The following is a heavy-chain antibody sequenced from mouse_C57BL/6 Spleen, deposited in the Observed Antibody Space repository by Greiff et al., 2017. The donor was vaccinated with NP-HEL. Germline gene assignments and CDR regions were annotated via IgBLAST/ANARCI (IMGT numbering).Heavy chain of an antibody. CDR2: IDPANGNT. D-gene: IGHD1-1*01. CDR3: ASDYYGSSAWFAY. CDR1: GFNIKNTY. Sequence: VQLKQSVAELVRPGASVKLSCTASGFNIKNTYMHWVKQRPEQGLEWIGRIDPANGNTKYAPKFQGKATITADTSSNTAYLQLSSLTSEDTAIYYCASDYYGSSAWFAYWGQGTLVTVSA. V-gene: IGHV14-3*01. J-gene: IGHJ3*01.